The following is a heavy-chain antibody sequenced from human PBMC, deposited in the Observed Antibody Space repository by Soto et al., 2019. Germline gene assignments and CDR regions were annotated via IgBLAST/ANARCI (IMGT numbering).Heavy chain of an antibody. Sequence: GASVKVSCKASGGTLSSCSITWVRQAPGQGLEWMGGIIPFFGTTNYAQKFQGRVTITADESTSTAYLELSSLGSEDTAVYYCARFPLYGSGSYYPFDYWGQGTLVTVSS. V-gene: IGHV1-69*13. J-gene: IGHJ4*02. CDR3: ARFPLYGSGSYYPFDY. CDR1: GGTLSSCS. D-gene: IGHD3-10*01. CDR2: IIPFFGTT.